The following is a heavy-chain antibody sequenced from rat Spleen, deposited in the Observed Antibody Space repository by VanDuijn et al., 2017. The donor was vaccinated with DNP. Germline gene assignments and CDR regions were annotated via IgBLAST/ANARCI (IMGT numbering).Heavy chain of an antibody. CDR3: TTDFERGY. V-gene: IGHV5-46*01. Sequence: EVQLVESGGGLVQPGRSLRLSCTVSGFTFSNFPMAWVRQAPKKGLEWVASISASGGSTSYRDSVKGRFTISRDNAKSTLYLQMDSLRSEDTAAYYCTTDFERGYWGQGVMVTVSS. J-gene: IGHJ2*01. CDR2: ISASGGST. CDR1: GFTFSNFP. D-gene: IGHD1-11*01.